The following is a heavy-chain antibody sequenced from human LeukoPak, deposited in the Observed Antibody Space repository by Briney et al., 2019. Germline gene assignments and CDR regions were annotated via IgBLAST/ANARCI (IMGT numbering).Heavy chain of an antibody. Sequence: ASVKVSCKASGYTFTSYGISWVRQAPGQGLEWMGWISAYNGNTNYAQKLQGRVTMTTDTSTSTAYMELRSLRSDDTAVYYCARDSYCSSTSCYTASYYYYYYMDVWGKGTTVTVSS. CDR2: ISAYNGNT. J-gene: IGHJ6*03. CDR3: ARDSYCSSTSCYTASYYYYYYMDV. CDR1: GYTFTSYG. V-gene: IGHV1-18*01. D-gene: IGHD2-2*02.